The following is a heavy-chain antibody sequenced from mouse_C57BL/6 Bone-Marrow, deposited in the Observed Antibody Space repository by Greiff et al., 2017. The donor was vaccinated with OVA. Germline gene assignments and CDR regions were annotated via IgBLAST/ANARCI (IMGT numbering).Heavy chain of an antibody. CDR1: GFTFSDYY. J-gene: IGHJ2*01. Sequence: EVQRVESEGGLVQPGSSMKLSCTASGFTFSDYYMAWVRQVPEKGLEWVANINYDGSSTYYLDSLKSRFIISRDNAKNILYLQMSSLKSEDTATYYCARSPFYDYDGVDYWGQGTTLTVSS. CDR2: INYDGSST. V-gene: IGHV5-16*01. CDR3: ARSPFYDYDGVDY. D-gene: IGHD2-4*01.